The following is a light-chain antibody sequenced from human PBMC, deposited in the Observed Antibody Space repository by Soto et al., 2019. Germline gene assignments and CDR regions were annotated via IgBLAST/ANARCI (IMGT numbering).Light chain of an antibody. CDR2: DAS. Sequence: EVGMTQSPATLSVSPGERATLSCRASQRVSSYLAWYQQKPVQAPRLLIYDASNRATGIPARFSGSGSGTDFTLTISSLEPEDFAVYYCQQRSNWPPWTFGQGTKVDIK. CDR1: QRVSSY. CDR3: QQRSNWPPWT. J-gene: IGKJ1*01. V-gene: IGKV3-11*01.